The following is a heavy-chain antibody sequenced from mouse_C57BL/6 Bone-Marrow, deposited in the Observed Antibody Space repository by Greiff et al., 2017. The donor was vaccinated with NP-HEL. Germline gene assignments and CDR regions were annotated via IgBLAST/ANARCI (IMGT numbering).Heavy chain of an antibody. V-gene: IGHV1-81*01. D-gene: IGHD4-1*01. CDR1: GYTFTSYG. CDR2: IHPNSGST. J-gene: IGHJ2*01. Sequence: VQLQQSGAELARPGASVKLSCKASGYTFTSYGISWVKQRPGQGLEWIGMIHPNSGSTNYNEKFKSKATLTVDKSSSTAYMQLSSLTSEDSAVYYCARSGDYFDYWGQGTTLTVSS. CDR3: ARSGDYFDY.